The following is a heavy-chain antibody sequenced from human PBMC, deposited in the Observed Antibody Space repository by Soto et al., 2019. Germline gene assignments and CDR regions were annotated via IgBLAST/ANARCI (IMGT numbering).Heavy chain of an antibody. J-gene: IGHJ4*02. CDR3: ARNSLFRYFDWLFSVDY. CDR1: GFTFSSYS. Sequence: GGSLRLSCAASGFTFSSYSMNWVRQAPGKGLEWVSSISSSSSYIYYADSVKGRFTISRDNAKNSLYLQMNSLRAEDTAVYYCARNSLFRYFDWLFSVDYWGQGTLVTVSS. V-gene: IGHV3-21*01. CDR2: ISSSSSYI. D-gene: IGHD3-9*01.